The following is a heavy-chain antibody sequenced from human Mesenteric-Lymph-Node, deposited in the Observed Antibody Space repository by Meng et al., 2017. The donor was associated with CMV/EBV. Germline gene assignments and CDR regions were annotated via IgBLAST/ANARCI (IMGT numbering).Heavy chain of an antibody. CDR3: ARGSIAARPGENYYYYYGMDV. V-gene: IGHV4-59*01. CDR2: IYYSGST. D-gene: IGHD6-6*01. J-gene: IGHJ6*02. Sequence: SETLSLTCTVSGGSISSYYWSWIRQPPGKGLEWIGYIYYSGSTNYNPSLKSRVTISVDTSKNQFSLKLSSVTAADTAVYYCARGSIAARPGENYYYYYGMDVWGQGTTVTVSS. CDR1: GGSISSYY.